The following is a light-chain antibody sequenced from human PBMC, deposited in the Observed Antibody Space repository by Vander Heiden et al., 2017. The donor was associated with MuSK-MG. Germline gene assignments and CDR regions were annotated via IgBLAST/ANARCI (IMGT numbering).Light chain of an antibody. J-gene: IGKJ4*01. Sequence: DIQLTQFPSSLSASVGDSVTITCRARQSVNTYLNRYQQRPGKAPKLVISTASTLASEVPSRFSGSGSGTEFTLTINNLQPGDFATYYCQQSVSTPLTFGGGTKVEIK. CDR2: TAS. CDR3: QQSVSTPLT. CDR1: QSVNTY. V-gene: IGKV1-39*01.